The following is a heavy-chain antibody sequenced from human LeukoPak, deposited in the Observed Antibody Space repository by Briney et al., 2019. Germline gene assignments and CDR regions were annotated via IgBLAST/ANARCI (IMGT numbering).Heavy chain of an antibody. J-gene: IGHJ4*02. D-gene: IGHD3-22*01. CDR3: ARGYYYDSSGYSFFDY. CDR2: INWNGGST. CDR1: GFNFDDYG. Sequence: GGSLRLSCAASGFNFDDYGMSWVRQAPGMGLEWVSGINWNGGSTGYADSVKGRFTISRDNAKNSLYLQANSLRAEDTALYYCARGYYYDSSGYSFFDYWGQGTLVTVSS. V-gene: IGHV3-20*04.